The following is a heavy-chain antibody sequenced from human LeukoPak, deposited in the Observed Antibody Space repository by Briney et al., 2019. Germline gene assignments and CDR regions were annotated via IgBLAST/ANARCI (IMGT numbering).Heavy chain of an antibody. CDR2: IRSDGSTT. CDR3: IRDWRNLAFDH. Sequence: GGSLRLSCVESRFTFSNFWMHWVRQAPGKGLVWVSRIRSDGSTTNYADSVKGRFTISRDNAKNTLYLQMNSPRAEDTAVYYCIRDWRNLAFDHWGHGTLVTVSS. V-gene: IGHV3-74*01. J-gene: IGHJ4*01. D-gene: IGHD3-3*01. CDR1: RFTFSNFW.